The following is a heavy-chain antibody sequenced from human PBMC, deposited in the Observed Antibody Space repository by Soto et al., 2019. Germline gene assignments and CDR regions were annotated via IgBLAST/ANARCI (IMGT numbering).Heavy chain of an antibody. CDR3: ARDVRSHDYGHYYYGMDV. CDR2: IIPIFGTA. D-gene: IGHD4-17*01. Sequence: ASVKVSCKASGGSFTSYGMNWVRQAPGQGLEWMGGIIPIFGTAKYAQKFQGRLTITADAWTTSAYMELSSLRSDDTAVYYCARDVRSHDYGHYYYGMDVWGQGTTVTV. CDR1: GGSFTSYG. V-gene: IGHV1-69*13. J-gene: IGHJ6*02.